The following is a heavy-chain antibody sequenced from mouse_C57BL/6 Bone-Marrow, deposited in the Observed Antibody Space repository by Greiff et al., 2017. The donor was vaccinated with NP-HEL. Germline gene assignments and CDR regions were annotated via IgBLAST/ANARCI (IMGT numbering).Heavy chain of an antibody. CDR2: IDPENGDT. J-gene: IGHJ2*01. Sequence: EVHLVESGAELVRPGASVKLSCTASGFNIKDDYMHWVKQRPEQGLEWIGWIDPENGDTEYASKFQGKATITADTSSNTAYLQLSSLTSEDTAVYYCTTSGTTDYWGQGTTLTVSS. CDR3: TTSGTTDY. V-gene: IGHV14-4*01. CDR1: GFNIKDDY. D-gene: IGHD1-1*01.